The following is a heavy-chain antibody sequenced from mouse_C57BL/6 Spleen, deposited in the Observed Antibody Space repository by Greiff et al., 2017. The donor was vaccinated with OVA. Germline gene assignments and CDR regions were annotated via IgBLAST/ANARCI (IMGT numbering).Heavy chain of an antibody. CDR3: TARDYGTSFAY. Sequence: DVHLVESGGGLVQPGGSMKLSCVASGFTFSNYWMNWVRQSPEKGLEWVAQIRLKSDNYAAHYAESVKGRFTISRDDSKSSVYLQMNNLRAEDTGIYYCTARDYGTSFAYWGQGTLVTVSA. V-gene: IGHV6-3*01. CDR2: IRLKSDNYAA. CDR1: GFTFSNYW. D-gene: IGHD1-1*01. J-gene: IGHJ3*01.